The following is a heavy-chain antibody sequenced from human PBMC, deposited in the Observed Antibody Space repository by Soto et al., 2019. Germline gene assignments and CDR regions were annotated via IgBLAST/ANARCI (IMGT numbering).Heavy chain of an antibody. CDR3: AKVMAFGRDYDYGDPYLDY. CDR1: GFTFDDYA. J-gene: IGHJ4*02. CDR2: ISWNSGSI. D-gene: IGHD4-17*01. V-gene: IGHV3-9*01. Sequence: PGGSLRLSCAASGFTFDDYAMHWVRQAPGKGLEWVSGISWNSGSIGYADSVKGRFTISRDNAKNSLYLQMNSLRAEDTALYYCAKVMAFGRDYDYGDPYLDYWGQGTLVTVSS.